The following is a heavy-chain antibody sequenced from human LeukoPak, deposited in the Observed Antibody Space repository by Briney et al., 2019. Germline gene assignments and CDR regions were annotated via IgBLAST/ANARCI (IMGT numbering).Heavy chain of an antibody. Sequence: GASVKVSCKASGYTFTGYYIHWVRQAPGQGLEWMGRINPNSGGTKYAQKFQGRVTMTRDTSISTAYMELSRLRSDDTAAYYCARDQNYYSSGSYDWFDPWGQGTLVTVSS. J-gene: IGHJ5*02. V-gene: IGHV1-2*06. CDR2: INPNSGGT. CDR3: ARDQNYYSSGSYDWFDP. CDR1: GYTFTGYY. D-gene: IGHD3-10*01.